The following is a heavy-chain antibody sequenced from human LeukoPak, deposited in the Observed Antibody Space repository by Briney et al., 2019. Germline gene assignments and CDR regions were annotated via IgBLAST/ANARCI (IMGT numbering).Heavy chain of an antibody. V-gene: IGHV3-48*03. D-gene: IGHD2-2*01. Sequence: GGSLRLSCAASGFTFSSYAMSWVRQAPGKGLEWVSYISRSGRIIYYADSVKGRFTISRDDAKNSLYLQMNSLRAEDTALYYCARELVEPAAMEFDPWGQGTLVTVSS. CDR1: GFTFSSYA. CDR2: ISRSGRII. J-gene: IGHJ5*02. CDR3: ARELVEPAAMEFDP.